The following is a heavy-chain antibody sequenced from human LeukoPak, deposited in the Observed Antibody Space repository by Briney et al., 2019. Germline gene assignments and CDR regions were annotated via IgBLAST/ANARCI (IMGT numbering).Heavy chain of an antibody. CDR1: GFTFSSYG. D-gene: IGHD4-17*01. Sequence: GGSLRLSCAASGFTFSSYGMHWVRQAPGKGLEWVAFIRYDGSNKYYADSVKGRFNISRDNSKNTLYVQMNSLRAEDTAVYYCAKDDYGDYEVDYWGQGTLVTVSS. CDR3: AKDDYGDYEVDY. J-gene: IGHJ4*02. V-gene: IGHV3-30*02. CDR2: IRYDGSNK.